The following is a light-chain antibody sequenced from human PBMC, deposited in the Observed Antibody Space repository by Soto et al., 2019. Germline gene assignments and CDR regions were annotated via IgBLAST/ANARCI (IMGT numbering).Light chain of an antibody. CDR3: QQYGSSLFT. CDR2: GAS. CDR1: QRVSSSY. V-gene: IGKV3-20*01. J-gene: IGKJ3*01. Sequence: EIVLPQSPGTLSLSPGERATLSCRASQRVSSSYLAWYQQKPGQAPRLLIYGASSRATGIPDRFSGSGSGTDFTLTISRLEPEDFAVYYCQQYGSSLFTFGPGTKVDIK.